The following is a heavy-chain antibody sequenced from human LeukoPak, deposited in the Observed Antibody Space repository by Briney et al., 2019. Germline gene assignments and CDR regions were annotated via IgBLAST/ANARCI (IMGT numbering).Heavy chain of an antibody. CDR1: GGSISSGSYY. CDR3: ARGEVGTTTYYFDY. V-gene: IGHV4-61*02. Sequence: SETLSLTCTVSGGSISSGSYYWSWIRQPAGKGLEWIGRIYTSGTTNYNPSLKSRVTISIDTSKNQFSLKLSSVTAADTAVYYCARGEVGTTTYYFDYWGQGTLVTVSS. J-gene: IGHJ4*02. D-gene: IGHD1-26*01. CDR2: IYTSGTT.